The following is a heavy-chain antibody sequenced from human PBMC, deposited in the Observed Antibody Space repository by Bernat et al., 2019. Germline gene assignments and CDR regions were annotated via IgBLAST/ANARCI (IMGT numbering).Heavy chain of an antibody. CDR3: TRERGGGGSTFPRPFDF. V-gene: IGHV3-30*03. CDR2: ISYGGSNK. Sequence: QVQLVESGGGVVQPGRSLRLSCAASEFTFSSYGMHWVRQAPGKGLEWVAGISYGGSNKYYAESVRGRFTISRDNSKNTLYLQMNSLRAEDTAVYYCTRERGGGGSTFPRPFDFWGQGTLVTVSS. CDR1: EFTFSSYG. J-gene: IGHJ4*02. D-gene: IGHD6-19*01.